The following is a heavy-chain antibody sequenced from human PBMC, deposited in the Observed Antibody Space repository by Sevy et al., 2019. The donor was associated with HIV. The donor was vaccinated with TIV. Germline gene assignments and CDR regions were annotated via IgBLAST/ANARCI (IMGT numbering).Heavy chain of an antibody. V-gene: IGHV3-9*01. J-gene: IGHJ4*02. CDR1: GFTFDDYA. CDR2: ISWNSGRV. CDR3: AKDITMIVVADVHFDY. D-gene: IGHD3-22*01. Sequence: GGSLRLSCAASGFTFDDYAMHWVRQTPGRGLEWVSGISWNSGRVGYADSVKGRFTISRDNAKNSLYLQMNSLRVEGTALYFCAKDITMIVVADVHFDYWGQGTLVTVSS.